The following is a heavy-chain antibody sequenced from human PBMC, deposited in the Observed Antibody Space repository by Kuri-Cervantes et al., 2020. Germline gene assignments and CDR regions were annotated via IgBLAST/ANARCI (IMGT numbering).Heavy chain of an antibody. J-gene: IGHJ6*02. Sequence: GESLKISCAASGFTFSSYAMSWVRQASGKGLEWVSAISGSGGSTYYADSVKGRFTISRDNSKNTLYLQMNSLRAEDTAVYYCAKNSPEIWFGELLYPFYYYGMDVWGQGTTVTVSS. CDR3: AKNSPEIWFGELLYPFYYYGMDV. CDR2: ISGSGGST. V-gene: IGHV3-23*01. D-gene: IGHD3-10*01. CDR1: GFTFSSYA.